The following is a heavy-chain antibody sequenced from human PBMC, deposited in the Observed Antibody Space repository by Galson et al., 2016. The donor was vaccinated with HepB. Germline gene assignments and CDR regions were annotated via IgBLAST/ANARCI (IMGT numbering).Heavy chain of an antibody. D-gene: IGHD6-19*01. CDR1: GGSINSYY. J-gene: IGHJ3*02. CDR3: ANFSRFKQWLVQTTAPTNAFDI. CDR2: VYYSGST. Sequence: SETLSLTCTVSGGSINSYYWSWIRQSPGKGLEYIGDVYYSGSTNYNPSLESRVTISIDTAKNQFSLKLTSVTAADTAVYYCANFSRFKQWLVQTTAPTNAFDIWGQGTMVIVSS. V-gene: IGHV4-59*01.